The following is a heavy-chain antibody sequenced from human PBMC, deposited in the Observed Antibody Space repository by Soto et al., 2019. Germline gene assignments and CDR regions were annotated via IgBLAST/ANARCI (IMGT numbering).Heavy chain of an antibody. CDR3: ARSAISPYGGLIGPFDY. Sequence: QVQLVQSGGEERKPGASVRLSCEASGYTFTAYALHWLRQAPGQSLEWMACINPGNGNTKYSLKFLGRVSITKDTSATTAYLELGSLKSDDTAMYYCARSAISPYGGLIGPFDYWGQGDLVTVSS. CDR2: INPGNGNT. D-gene: IGHD3-16*02. CDR1: GYTFTAYA. J-gene: IGHJ4*02. V-gene: IGHV1-3*05.